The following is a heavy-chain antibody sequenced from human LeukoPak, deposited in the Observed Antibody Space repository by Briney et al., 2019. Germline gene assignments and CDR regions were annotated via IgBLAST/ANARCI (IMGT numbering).Heavy chain of an antibody. Sequence: PSETLSLTCGVFGVSINDYYWSWIRQSPGKGLEWIGEISHTEGTRYNPSLESRVTMSVGTSENQLSLKLIFVTAADTAVYYCARIRCGHSGSVCYNHWGLGTLVSVSS. CDR3: ARIRCGHSGSVCYNH. D-gene: IGHD3-9*01. CDR2: ISHTEGT. J-gene: IGHJ1*01. V-gene: IGHV4-34*01. CDR1: GVSINDYY.